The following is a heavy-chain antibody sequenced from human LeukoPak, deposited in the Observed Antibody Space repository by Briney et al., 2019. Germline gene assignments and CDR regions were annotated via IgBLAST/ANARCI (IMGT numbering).Heavy chain of an antibody. CDR1: GFTFSSYT. J-gene: IGHJ4*02. CDR3: ARFGYCSSISCYAV. V-gene: IGHV3-21*01. Sequence: GGSLRLSCAASGFTFSSYTMKWVRQAPGKGLEWVSSIGASGNYMYYADSVKGRFTISRDSAKSSLYLQMNSLRAEDTAVYYCARFGYCSSISCYAVWGQGTLVTVSS. D-gene: IGHD2-2*01. CDR2: IGASGNYM.